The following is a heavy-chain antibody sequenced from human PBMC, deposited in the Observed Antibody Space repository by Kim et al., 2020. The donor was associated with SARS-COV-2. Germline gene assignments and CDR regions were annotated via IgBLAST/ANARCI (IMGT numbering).Heavy chain of an antibody. V-gene: IGHV4-34*01. J-gene: IGHJ3*02. Sequence: SETLSLTCAVYGGSFSGYYWSWIRQPPGQGLEWIGEINHSGSTNYNPSLKSRVTISVDTSKNQFSLKLSSVTAADTAVYYCARGTKSRLRFLEWLAQGAFDIWGQGTMVTVSS. D-gene: IGHD3-3*01. CDR1: GGSFSGYY. CDR3: ARGTKSRLRFLEWLAQGAFDI. CDR2: INHSGST.